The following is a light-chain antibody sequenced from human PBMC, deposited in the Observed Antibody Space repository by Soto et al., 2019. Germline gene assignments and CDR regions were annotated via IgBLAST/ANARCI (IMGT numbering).Light chain of an antibody. CDR2: RSD. CDR1: SSNIGNNY. V-gene: IGLV1-47*01. Sequence: SVLTQPPSASGAPGQRVTISCSGSSSNIGNNYVYWYQQFPGTAPKLLIYRSDQRPSGVPDRFSGSKSGTSASLAISGLRSEDVADYYCAAWDDSLSGLVVFGGGTKVTVL. CDR3: AAWDDSLSGLVV. J-gene: IGLJ2*01.